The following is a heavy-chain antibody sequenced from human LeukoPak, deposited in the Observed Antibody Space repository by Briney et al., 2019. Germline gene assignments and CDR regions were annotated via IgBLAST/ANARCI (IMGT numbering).Heavy chain of an antibody. Sequence: TSETLSLTCTVSGGSISSYYWSWIRQPPGKGLEWIGYIYYSGSTYYNPSLKSRVTISVDTSKNQFSLKLSSVTAADTAVYYCARNPGYFDYWGQGTLVTVSS. CDR1: GGSISSYY. CDR3: ARNPGYFDY. CDR2: IYYSGST. D-gene: IGHD1-14*01. V-gene: IGHV4-59*12. J-gene: IGHJ4*02.